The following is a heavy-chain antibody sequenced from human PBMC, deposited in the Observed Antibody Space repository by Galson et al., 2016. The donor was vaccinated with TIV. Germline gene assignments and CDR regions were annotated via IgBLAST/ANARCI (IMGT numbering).Heavy chain of an antibody. Sequence: SVKVSCKASGGTFSSYVIKWVRQAPGQGLEWMGEIIPMFGTANYAQKFQGRVTITADESTSTAYMELSSLRSEDTAVYYCAKDRNTAFDTHYSYYVLDFWGQGTTVIVSS. J-gene: IGHJ6*02. V-gene: IGHV1-69*13. CDR1: GGTFSSYV. D-gene: IGHD5-18*01. CDR2: IIPMFGTA. CDR3: AKDRNTAFDTHYSYYVLDF.